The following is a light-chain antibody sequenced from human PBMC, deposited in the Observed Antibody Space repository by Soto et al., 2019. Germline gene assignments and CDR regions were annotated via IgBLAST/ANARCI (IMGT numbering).Light chain of an antibody. Sequence: DIQMTQSPSTLSASVGDRVTITCRASQSISAWLAWYQQKPGQAPKLLIHDASDLEIGVPSRFSGSGSGTEFTLTISSLQPDDFGTYYCQQSQSYWSVGQGTKVDSK. J-gene: IGKJ1*01. CDR3: QQSQSYWS. CDR1: QSISAW. CDR2: DAS. V-gene: IGKV1-5*01.